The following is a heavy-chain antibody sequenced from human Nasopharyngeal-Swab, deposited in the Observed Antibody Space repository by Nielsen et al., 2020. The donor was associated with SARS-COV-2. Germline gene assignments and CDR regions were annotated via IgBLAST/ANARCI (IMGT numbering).Heavy chain of an antibody. D-gene: IGHD3-9*01. CDR3: AKERPYYDILTGYYSDAFDI. Sequence: VRQAPGKGLEWVAVISYDGSNKYYADSVKGRFTISRDNSKNTLYLQMNSLRAEDTAVYYCAKERPYYDILTGYYSDAFDIWGQGTMVTVS. CDR2: ISYDGSNK. V-gene: IGHV3-30*18. J-gene: IGHJ3*02.